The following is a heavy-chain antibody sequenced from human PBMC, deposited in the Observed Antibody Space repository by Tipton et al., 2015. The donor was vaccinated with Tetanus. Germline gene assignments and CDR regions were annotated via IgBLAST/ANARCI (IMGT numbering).Heavy chain of an antibody. CDR1: GGSFSGYY. Sequence: TLSLTCAVYGGSFSGYYWSWIRQPPGKGLEWIGEINHSGSTNYNPSLKSRVTISVDTSKNQFSLKLSSVTAADTAVYYCARSQPSMAHSGWYFCRQPPGYNWFDPWGQGTLVTVSS. J-gene: IGHJ5*02. D-gene: IGHD6-19*01. V-gene: IGHV4-34*01. CDR2: INHSGST. CDR3: ARSQPSMAHSGWYFCRQPPGYNWFDP.